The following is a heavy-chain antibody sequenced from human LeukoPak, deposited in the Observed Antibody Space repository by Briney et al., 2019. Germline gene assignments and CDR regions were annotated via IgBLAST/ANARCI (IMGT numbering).Heavy chain of an antibody. V-gene: IGHV1-2*02. CDR1: GYTFTNYY. CDR3: ARQPTYYYDGSGYYSLDY. D-gene: IGHD3-22*01. Sequence: ASVKVSCKASGYTFTNYYMHWVRQAPGQGLEWMGWINPNSGGTNYAQKFQGRVTMTRDTSISTAYMELSRLRSGDTAVYYCARQPTYYYDGSGYYSLDYWGQGTLVTVSS. CDR2: INPNSGGT. J-gene: IGHJ4*02.